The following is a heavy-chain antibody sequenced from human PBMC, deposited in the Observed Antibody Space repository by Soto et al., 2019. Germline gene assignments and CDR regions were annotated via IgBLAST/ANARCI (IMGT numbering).Heavy chain of an antibody. D-gene: IGHD3-22*01. CDR3: AKGANYYDSSGFYLFNF. CDR1: GFTFDASG. CDR2: VSYDGTNA. V-gene: IGHV3-30*18. Sequence: GGSLRLSCAASGFTFDASGMHWVRQAPGRGLEWVAIVSYDGTNAQYSDSVKGRFTISRDNSNNTLFLQMDSLRVEDTAVYYCAKGANYYDSSGFYLFNFWGQGTPVTVSS. J-gene: IGHJ4*02.